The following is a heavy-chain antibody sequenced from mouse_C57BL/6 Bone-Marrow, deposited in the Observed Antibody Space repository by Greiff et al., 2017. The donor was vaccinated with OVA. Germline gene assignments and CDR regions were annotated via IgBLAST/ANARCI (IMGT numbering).Heavy chain of an antibody. CDR2: IYPRSGNT. J-gene: IGHJ1*03. CDR3: AREGVYYDYVWYFDV. Sequence: QVHVKQSGAELARPGASVKLSCKASGYTFTSYGISWVKQRTGQGLEWIGEIYPRSGNTYYNEKFKGKATLTADKSSSTAYMALRSLTSEDSAVYFCAREGVYYDYVWYFDVWGTGTTVTVSS. V-gene: IGHV1-81*01. CDR1: GYTFTSYG. D-gene: IGHD2-4*01.